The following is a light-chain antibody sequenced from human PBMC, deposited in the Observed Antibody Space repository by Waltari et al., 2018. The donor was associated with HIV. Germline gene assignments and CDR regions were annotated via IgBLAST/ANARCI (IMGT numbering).Light chain of an antibody. CDR1: SGHTRYA. CDR2: VYSDGSH. Sequence: QLVLTQSPSASASLGASVKLTCTLSSGHTRYAIAWHQQQPEKGPRYLMKVYSDGSHSKGDGIPDLFSGSSSGAERYLTISSLQSEDEAEYYCQTWGTGVQVFGGGTKLTVL. J-gene: IGLJ3*02. CDR3: QTWGTGVQV. V-gene: IGLV4-69*02.